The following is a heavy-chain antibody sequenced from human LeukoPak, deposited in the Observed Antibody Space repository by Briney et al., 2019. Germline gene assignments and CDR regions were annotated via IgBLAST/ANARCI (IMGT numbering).Heavy chain of an antibody. V-gene: IGHV3-73*01. D-gene: IGHD2-2*01. CDR2: IRSEANSYAT. J-gene: IGHJ6*02. Sequence: GGSLRLSCAASWFTFSGSAMHWVRQASGKGLEWVGRIRSEANSYATAYAASVKGRFTISRDDSKNTAYLQMNSLKTEDTAVYYCTRRYCSSTSCYADYYYGMDVWGQGTTVTVSS. CDR3: TRRYCSSTSCYADYYYGMDV. CDR1: WFTFSGSA.